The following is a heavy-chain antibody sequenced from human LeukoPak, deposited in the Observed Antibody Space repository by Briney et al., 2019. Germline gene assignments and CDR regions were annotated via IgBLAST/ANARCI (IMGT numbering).Heavy chain of an antibody. V-gene: IGHV3-30*18. CDR3: AKDRRGAVVRGPNLDY. D-gene: IGHD3-10*01. Sequence: GGSLTLSCAASGFTFSSYGMHWVRPAPGKGLERVAVISYDGSKKYYADSVKGRFTISRDNSKNTLYLQMNSLRAEDTAVYYCAKDRRGAVVRGPNLDYWGQGTLVTVSS. CDR2: ISYDGSKK. CDR1: GFTFSSYG. J-gene: IGHJ4*02.